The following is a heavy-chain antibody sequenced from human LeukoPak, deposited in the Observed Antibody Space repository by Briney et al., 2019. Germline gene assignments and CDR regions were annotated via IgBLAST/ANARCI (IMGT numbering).Heavy chain of an antibody. CDR2: MSPNSGDT. Sequence: ASVKVSCKPPGYTFTNLDINWLRQAPGQGLEWMGWMSPNSGDTGYAQKFQGRVSMTRDIFKSTAYMELSSLRSEDTAIYYCASNPPNTGDFYYWGLGTLVTVSS. D-gene: IGHD1-1*01. CDR1: GYTFTNLD. J-gene: IGHJ4*02. V-gene: IGHV1-8*01. CDR3: ASNPPNTGDFYY.